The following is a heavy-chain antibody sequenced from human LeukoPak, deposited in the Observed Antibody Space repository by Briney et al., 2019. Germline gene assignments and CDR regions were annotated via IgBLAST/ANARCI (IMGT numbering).Heavy chain of an antibody. CDR2: ISGSGDSK. CDR3: AKDLRYCSTTICYYSGMNV. Sequence: GGSLRLSCAASGLTFSTSAMNWVRQAPGKGLEWLAAISGSGDSKYHADSVKGRFTISRDNSKNTLYQQMNSLRADDTAVYFCAKDLRYCSTTICYYSGMNVWGQGTTVTVSS. J-gene: IGHJ6*02. CDR1: GLTFSTSA. D-gene: IGHD2-2*01. V-gene: IGHV3-23*01.